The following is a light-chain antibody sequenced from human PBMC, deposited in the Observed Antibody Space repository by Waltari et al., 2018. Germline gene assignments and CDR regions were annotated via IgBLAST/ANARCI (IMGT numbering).Light chain of an antibody. CDR3: SSYTSRNTWV. J-gene: IGLJ3*02. V-gene: IGLV2-14*03. Sequence: QSALTQPASVSGSPGQSITISCTGTSRAIGTYNYVSWYQQHPGKAPKLMIYDVSNRPSGVSNRFSGSKSGNTASLTISGLQAEDEADYYCSSYTSRNTWVFGGGTKLTVL. CDR2: DVS. CDR1: SRAIGTYNY.